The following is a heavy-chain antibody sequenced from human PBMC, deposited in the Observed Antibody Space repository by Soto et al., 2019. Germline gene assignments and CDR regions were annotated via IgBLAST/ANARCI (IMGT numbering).Heavy chain of an antibody. CDR3: ARGTVLATFSDAFDI. V-gene: IGHV1-69*13. CDR1: GGTFSSYA. CDR2: IIPIFGTA. D-gene: IGHD5-12*01. Sequence: SAKVSSTSSGGTFSSYAISLVRQAPGQGLEWMGGIIPIFGTANYAQKFQGRVTITADESTSTAYMELSSLRSEDTAVYYCARGTVLATFSDAFDIWGQGTMVTVSS. J-gene: IGHJ3*02.